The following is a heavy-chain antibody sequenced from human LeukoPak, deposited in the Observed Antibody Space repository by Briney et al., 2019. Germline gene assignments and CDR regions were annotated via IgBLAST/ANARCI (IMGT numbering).Heavy chain of an antibody. D-gene: IGHD6-19*01. V-gene: IGHV4-59*08. CDR3: ARHGGWLAGARN. CDR1: GGSISNYY. J-gene: IGHJ4*02. Sequence: SETLSLTCTVSGGSISNYYRSWIRQSPGKGLEWIGYIYYSGSTNYNPSLKSRVTISVDTSKNQFSLKLTSVTAADTAVYYCARHGGWLAGARNWGQGTLVTVSS. CDR2: IYYSGST.